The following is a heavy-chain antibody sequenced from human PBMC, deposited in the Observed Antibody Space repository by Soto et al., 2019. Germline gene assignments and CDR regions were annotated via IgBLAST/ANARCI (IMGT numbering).Heavy chain of an antibody. V-gene: IGHV1-46*01. Sequence: QMQLVQSGAEVKRPGASVRVSCKSSGYTFTSFYIHWVRQAPGQGLEWMGIINPSGGITNFAQRLQGRVTMTRDMSTTTHYMEMRSLKSDDTAVYYCASSPAFSSSWYGIPPDPSHGMDVWGQGTTVTVS. CDR3: ASSPAFSSSWYGIPPDPSHGMDV. CDR1: GYTFTSFY. D-gene: IGHD6-13*01. J-gene: IGHJ6*02. CDR2: INPSGGIT.